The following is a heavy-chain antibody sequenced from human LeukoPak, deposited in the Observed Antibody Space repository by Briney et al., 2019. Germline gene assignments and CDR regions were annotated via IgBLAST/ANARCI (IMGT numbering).Heavy chain of an antibody. CDR2: IYYSGST. Sequence: SETLSLTCTVSGGSISSSSYYWGWIRQPPGKGLEWIGSIYYSGSTYYNPSLKSRVTISVDTSKNQFSLKLSSVTAADTAVYYCASALAAAGLLDWGQGTLVTVSS. CDR3: ASALAAAGLLD. CDR1: GGSISSSSYY. J-gene: IGHJ4*02. V-gene: IGHV4-39*07. D-gene: IGHD6-13*01.